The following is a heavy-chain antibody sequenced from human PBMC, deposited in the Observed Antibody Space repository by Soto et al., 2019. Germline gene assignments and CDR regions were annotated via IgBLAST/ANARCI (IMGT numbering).Heavy chain of an antibody. J-gene: IGHJ4*02. D-gene: IGHD3-10*01. CDR3: ARDRLLWFGEYHLDY. CDR1: GFTFSDYY. CDR2: ISSSGSTI. Sequence: GGSLRLSCAASGFTFSDYYMSWIRQAPGKGLERVSYISSSGSTIYYADSVKGRFTISRDNAKNSLYLQMNSLRAEDTAVYYCARDRLLWFGEYHLDYWGQGTLVTVSS. V-gene: IGHV3-11*01.